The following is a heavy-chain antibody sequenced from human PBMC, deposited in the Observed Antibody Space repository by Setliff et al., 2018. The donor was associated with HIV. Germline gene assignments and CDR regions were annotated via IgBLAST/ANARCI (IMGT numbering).Heavy chain of an antibody. J-gene: IGHJ4*02. CDR3: ARGGLGVVTSFDS. Sequence: LSLTCTVSGGSISSGGYYWSWIRQHPGKGLEWIGYIYHSGITYYNPSLKSRVSMSVDTSKNQFSLRLSSVTAADTAVYYCARGGLGVVTSFDSWGPGTLVTVSS. V-gene: IGHV4-31*03. CDR2: IYHSGIT. CDR1: GGSISSGGYY. D-gene: IGHD3-3*01.